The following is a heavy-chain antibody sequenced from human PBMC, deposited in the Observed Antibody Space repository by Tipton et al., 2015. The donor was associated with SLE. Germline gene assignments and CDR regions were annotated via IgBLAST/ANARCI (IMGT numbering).Heavy chain of an antibody. J-gene: IGHJ4*02. Sequence: LRLSCTVSGGSISSSSYCWGWIRQPPGKGLEWIGSIYYSGSTYYNPSLKSRVTISVDTSKSQFSLNLSSVTAADTAVYYCARVGLVAPAAISSGVDYWGQGTLVTVSS. CDR3: ARVGLVAPAAISSGVDY. CDR2: IYYSGST. D-gene: IGHD2-2*02. CDR1: GGSISSSSYC. V-gene: IGHV4-39*07.